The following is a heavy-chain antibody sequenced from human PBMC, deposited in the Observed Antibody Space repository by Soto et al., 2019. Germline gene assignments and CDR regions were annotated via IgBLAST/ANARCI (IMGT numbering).Heavy chain of an antibody. CDR2: IYPGDSDT. CDR3: ASSIAVAGTDPPGAFDY. CDR1: GYSFTSYW. J-gene: IGHJ4*02. V-gene: IGHV5-51*01. Sequence: PGESLKISCKGSGYSFTSYWIGWVRQMPGKGLEWMGIIYPGDSDTRYSPSFQGQVTISADKSISTAYLQWSSLKASDTAMYYCASSIAVAGTDPPGAFDYWGQGTLVTLSS. D-gene: IGHD6-19*01.